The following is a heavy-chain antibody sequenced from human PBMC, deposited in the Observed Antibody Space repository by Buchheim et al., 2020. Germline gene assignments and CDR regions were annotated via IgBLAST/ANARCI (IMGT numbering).Heavy chain of an antibody. CDR1: GFTFSSYW. J-gene: IGHJ6*02. D-gene: IGHD6-13*01. V-gene: IGHV3-7*01. CDR3: ARDRVAADPLYYYYGMDV. Sequence: EVQLVESGGGLVQPGGSLRLSCAASGFTFSSYWMSWVRQAPGKGLEWVANIKQDGSEKYYVDSVKGRFTISRDNAKNSLYLQKNSLRAEDTAVYYCARDRVAADPLYYYYGMDVWGQGTT. CDR2: IKQDGSEK.